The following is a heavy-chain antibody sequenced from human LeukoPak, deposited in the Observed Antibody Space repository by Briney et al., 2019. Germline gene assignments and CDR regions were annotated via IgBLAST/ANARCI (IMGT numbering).Heavy chain of an antibody. CDR3: AKADCSSASCYTDY. CDR2: ISWNSGGI. Sequence: GRSLRLSCAASGFTFDDYAMHWVRQAPGKGLEWVSGISWNSGGIGYADSVKGRFTISRDNAKNSLYLQMNSLRPEDMALYYCAKADCSSASCYTDYWGQGTLVTVSS. CDR1: GFTFDDYA. J-gene: IGHJ4*02. V-gene: IGHV3-9*03. D-gene: IGHD2-2*02.